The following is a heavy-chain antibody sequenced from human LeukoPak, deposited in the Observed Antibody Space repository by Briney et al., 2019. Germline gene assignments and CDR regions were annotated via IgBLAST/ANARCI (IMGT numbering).Heavy chain of an antibody. CDR2: IYYSGST. V-gene: IGHV4-59*01. J-gene: IGHJ3*02. Sequence: SETLSLTCTVSGGSISSYYWSWIRQPPGKGLEWIGYIYYSGSTNYNPSLKSRVTISVDTSKNQFSLKLSSVTAADTAVYYCARRGVYGAYDAFVIWGQGTMVTVSS. CDR1: GGSISSYY. D-gene: IGHD4-17*01. CDR3: ARRGVYGAYDAFVI.